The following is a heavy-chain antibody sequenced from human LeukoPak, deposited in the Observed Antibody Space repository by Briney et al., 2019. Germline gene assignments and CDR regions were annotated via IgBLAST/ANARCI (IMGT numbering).Heavy chain of an antibody. CDR1: GYTCTIYD. Sequence: GASVKVSCKASGYTCTIYDVNWVRQATGQGLEWMVGMNPNSGNTGYAQKFQCIVTITRNTSISTAYMELSSLRAEDTAVYYCARHGPGRVPEMSDPDYWRQGTMASVPS. J-gene: IGHJ4*02. D-gene: IGHD3-10*01. CDR3: ARHGPGRVPEMSDPDY. V-gene: IGHV1-8*03. CDR2: MNPNSGNT.